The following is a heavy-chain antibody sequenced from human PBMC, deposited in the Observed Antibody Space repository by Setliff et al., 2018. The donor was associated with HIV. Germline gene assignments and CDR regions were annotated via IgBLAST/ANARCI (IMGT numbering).Heavy chain of an antibody. CDR3: ARFANYYHTSGYGWFDP. J-gene: IGHJ5*02. Sequence: GGSLRLSCVASGFNIEEYAMAWVRQAPGKGLEWVANIKQDGSEKYYVDSVKGRFTISRDNAKNSLYLQMNSLRAEDTAVYYCARFANYYHTSGYGWFDPWGQGTLVTVSS. CDR1: GFNIEEYA. CDR2: IKQDGSEK. V-gene: IGHV3-7*03. D-gene: IGHD3-22*01.